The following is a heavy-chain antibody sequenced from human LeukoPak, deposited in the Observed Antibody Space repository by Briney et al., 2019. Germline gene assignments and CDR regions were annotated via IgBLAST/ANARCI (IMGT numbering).Heavy chain of an antibody. Sequence: ASVKVSCKASGCTFTSYGINWVRQAPGQGLEWMGWISAYNGNTNYAQKFQGRVIMTTDTLTSTAYMELMSLRSDDTAVYYCARFLIGGGSPHYFDYWGQGTLVTVSS. V-gene: IGHV1-18*01. D-gene: IGHD2-15*01. CDR2: ISAYNGNT. J-gene: IGHJ4*02. CDR3: ARFLIGGGSPHYFDY. CDR1: GCTFTSYG.